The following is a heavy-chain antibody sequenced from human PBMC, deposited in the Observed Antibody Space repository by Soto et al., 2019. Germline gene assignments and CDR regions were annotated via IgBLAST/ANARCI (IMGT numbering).Heavy chain of an antibody. CDR2: IYWDDDK. V-gene: IGHV2-5*02. CDR1: GFSLTTRGVG. D-gene: IGHD3-16*01. J-gene: IGHJ5*02. Sequence: QLTLKESGPPLVKPTQTLTLTCTFSGFSLTTRGVGVGWIRQPPGKALECLALIYWDDDKRYSPSLQSRLSITKDTSKNQVVLTMTNVDPVDTATYYCAHIPNYYQYDWFDPWGQGTLVSVSS. CDR3: AHIPNYYQYDWFDP.